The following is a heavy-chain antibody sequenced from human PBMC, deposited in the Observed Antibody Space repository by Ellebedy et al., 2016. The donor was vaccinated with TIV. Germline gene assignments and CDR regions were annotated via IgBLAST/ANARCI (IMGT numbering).Heavy chain of an antibody. Sequence: MPSETLSLTCTVSGGSISSSSYYWGWIRQPPGKGLEWIGSIYYSGSTYYNPSLKSRVTISVDTSKNQFSLKLSSVTAADTAVYYCARLQGTRDGYNHGYWGQGTLVTVSS. CDR1: GGSISSSSYY. D-gene: IGHD5-24*01. CDR3: ARLQGTRDGYNHGY. CDR2: IYYSGST. V-gene: IGHV4-39*01. J-gene: IGHJ4*02.